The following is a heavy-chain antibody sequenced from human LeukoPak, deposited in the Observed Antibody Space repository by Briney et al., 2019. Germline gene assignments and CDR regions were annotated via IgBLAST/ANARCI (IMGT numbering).Heavy chain of an antibody. CDR3: ARAGPLRNYYMDV. D-gene: IGHD3-16*01. CDR2: IYISGST. CDR1: GVSISDYY. Sequence: PSETLSLTCSVSGVSISDYYWTWFRQPAGKGLEWIGRIYISGSTNYNPSLKSRVTISVDTSKNQFSLKLSSVTAADTAVYYCARAGPLRNYYMDVWGKGTTVTVSS. V-gene: IGHV4-4*07. J-gene: IGHJ6*03.